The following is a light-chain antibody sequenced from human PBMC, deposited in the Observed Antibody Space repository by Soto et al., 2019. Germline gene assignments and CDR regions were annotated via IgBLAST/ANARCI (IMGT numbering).Light chain of an antibody. CDR2: GAS. V-gene: IGKV3-20*01. CDR1: QILSSNY. Sequence: VLTQSPATLSLSPGERATLSCRASQILSSNYLAWYQQKPGQSPRLLISGASSRATGIPDRFSGSGSGMDFALTISRLEAEDSAVYYCQKYGDSSITFGQGTRLEIK. CDR3: QKYGDSSIT. J-gene: IGKJ5*01.